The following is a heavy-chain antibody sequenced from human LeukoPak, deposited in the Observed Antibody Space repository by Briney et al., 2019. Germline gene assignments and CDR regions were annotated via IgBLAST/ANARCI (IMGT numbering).Heavy chain of an antibody. CDR1: GYKFSNYG. V-gene: IGHV1-18*01. CDR3: ALSGYYRVGHLSYFDY. D-gene: IGHD3-3*01. CDR2: ISGYNGKT. Sequence: GASVKVSCKASGYKFSNYGIIWVRQAPGQGPEWMGWISGYNGKTDYGQKFQGRLTMTTDISTSTAYMELSSLRSEDTAVYYCALSGYYRVGHLSYFDYWGQGTLVTVSS. J-gene: IGHJ4*02.